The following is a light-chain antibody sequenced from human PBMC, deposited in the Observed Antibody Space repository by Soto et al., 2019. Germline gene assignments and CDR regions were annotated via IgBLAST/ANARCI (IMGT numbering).Light chain of an antibody. CDR1: SSDVVGYNY. Sequence: QSVLTQPASVSGSPGQSITISCTGTSSDVVGYNYVSWYQQHPGKAPKLMIYDVSNRPSGVSNRFSGSKSGNTASLTISGLQAEDEADYYCSSYTSSSTSVVFGGGTKVTVL. J-gene: IGLJ2*01. CDR2: DVS. CDR3: SSYTSSSTSVV. V-gene: IGLV2-14*01.